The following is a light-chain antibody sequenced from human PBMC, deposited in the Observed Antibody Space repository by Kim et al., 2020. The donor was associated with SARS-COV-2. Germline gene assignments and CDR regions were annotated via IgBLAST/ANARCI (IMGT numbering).Light chain of an antibody. J-gene: IGKJ2*03. CDR3: QQYDSSPYS. Sequence: LSPGESAPLACRASHIVSGSHLAWYQQKPGQAPRLLIYAASRRATGIPDRVSGSGSGTDFTLTISRLEPEDFAVYYCQQYDSSPYSFGLGTKLEI. CDR2: AAS. V-gene: IGKV3-20*01. CDR1: HIVSGSH.